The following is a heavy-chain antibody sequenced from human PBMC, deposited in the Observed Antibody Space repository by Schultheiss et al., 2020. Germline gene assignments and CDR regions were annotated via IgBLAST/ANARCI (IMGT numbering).Heavy chain of an antibody. CDR1: GGSISSGGYY. D-gene: IGHD6-19*01. V-gene: IGHV4-39*07. CDR3: ARIPGIAVAGRDY. CDR2: IYYSGST. Sequence: SETLSLTCTVSGGSISSGGYYWSWIRQPPGKGLEWIGSIYYSGSTNYNPSLKSRVTISVDTSKNQFSLKLSSVTAADTAVYYCARIPGIAVAGRDYWGQGTLVTVSS. J-gene: IGHJ4*02.